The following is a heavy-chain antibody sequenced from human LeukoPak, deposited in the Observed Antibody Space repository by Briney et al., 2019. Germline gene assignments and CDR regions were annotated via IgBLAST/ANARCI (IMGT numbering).Heavy chain of an antibody. D-gene: IGHD1-26*01. J-gene: IGHJ4*02. Sequence: GGSLRLSCAASGFTFSDYYMSWIRQAPGKGLEWVSYISSSSSYTNYADSVKGRFTISRDNAKNSLYLQMNSLKTEDTAVYYCTSSGGSYHLTSPIDYWGQGTLVTVSS. V-gene: IGHV3-11*03. CDR1: GFTFSDYY. CDR3: TSSGGSYHLTSPIDY. CDR2: ISSSSSYT.